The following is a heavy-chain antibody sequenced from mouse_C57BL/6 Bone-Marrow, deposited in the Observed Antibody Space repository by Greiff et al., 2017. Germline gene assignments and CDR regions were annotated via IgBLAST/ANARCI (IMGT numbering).Heavy chain of an antibody. V-gene: IGHV10-3*01. CDR3: VRETYYYGSRYFDV. CDR2: IRSKSSNYAT. J-gene: IGHJ1*03. CDR1: GFTFNTYA. Sequence: EVQGVESGGGLVQPKGSLKLSCAASGFTFNTYAMHWVRQAPGKGLEWVARIRSKSSNYATYYADSVKDRFTISRDDSQSMLYLQMNNLKTEDTAMYYCVRETYYYGSRYFDVWGTGTTVTVSS. D-gene: IGHD1-1*01.